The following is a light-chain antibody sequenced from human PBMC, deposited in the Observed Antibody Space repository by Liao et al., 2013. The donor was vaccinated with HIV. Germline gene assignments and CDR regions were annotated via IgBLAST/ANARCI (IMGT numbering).Light chain of an antibody. CDR1: KLGDKY. J-gene: IGLJ1*01. CDR2: QDS. Sequence: SYELTQPPSVSVSPGQTASITCSGDKLGDKYACWYQQKPGQSPVLVIYQDSKRPSGIPERFSGSNSGNTATLTISRVEAGDEADYYCQVWDSSSDHRGYVFGTGTKVTVL. CDR3: QVWDSSSDHRGYV. V-gene: IGLV3-1*01.